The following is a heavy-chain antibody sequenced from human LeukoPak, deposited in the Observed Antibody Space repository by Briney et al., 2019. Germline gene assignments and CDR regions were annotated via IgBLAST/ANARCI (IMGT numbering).Heavy chain of an antibody. J-gene: IGHJ4*02. Sequence: ASVKVSCKASGYTFTGYYMHSVRQAPGQGLEWMGWINPNSVGTNYAQKFQGRDTMTRDTSISTAYMELSRLRSDDTAVYYCARDYDSSGYTDYWGQGTLVTVSS. CDR1: GYTFTGYY. D-gene: IGHD3-22*01. V-gene: IGHV1-2*02. CDR2: INPNSVGT. CDR3: ARDYDSSGYTDY.